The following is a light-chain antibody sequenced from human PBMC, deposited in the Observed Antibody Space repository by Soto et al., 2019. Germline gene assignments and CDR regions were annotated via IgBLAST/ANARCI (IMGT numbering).Light chain of an antibody. J-gene: IGKJ1*01. CDR1: QDISNY. Sequence: DIQMAQSPSSLSASVGDRVTITCQASQDISNYLNWYQQKPGKAPKLLIYDASNLETGVPSRFSGSGSGTDFTLTIGCLQSEDFATYYCQQYYTYPWTFGQGTNVEIK. CDR3: QQYYTYPWT. V-gene: IGKV1-33*01. CDR2: DAS.